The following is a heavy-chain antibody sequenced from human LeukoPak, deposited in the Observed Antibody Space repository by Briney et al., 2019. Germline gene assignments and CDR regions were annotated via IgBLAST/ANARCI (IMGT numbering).Heavy chain of an antibody. J-gene: IGHJ4*02. CDR1: GGSISGGDLY. CDR2: IYYSGRT. CDR3: ASLTRRLNYDILTGYWTGGFEY. V-gene: IGHV4-30-4*08. D-gene: IGHD3-9*01. Sequence: SETLCLTCAVSGGSISGGDLYWGWLRQGPGTGLGWIGYIYYSGRTYYNPFLTSRVTISVDTSKNQFSLKLSSVTAADTAVYFCASLTRRLNYDILTGYWTGGFEYWGQGTPVTVSS.